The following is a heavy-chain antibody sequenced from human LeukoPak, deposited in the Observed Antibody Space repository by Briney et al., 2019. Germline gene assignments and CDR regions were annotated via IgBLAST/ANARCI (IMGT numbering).Heavy chain of an antibody. CDR2: IYYSGST. D-gene: IGHD5-12*01. V-gene: IGHV4-59*01. CDR3: ARVEGGYGWYYFDY. CDR1: GGSISSYY. J-gene: IGHJ4*02. Sequence: SETLSLTCTVSGGSISSYYWSWIRQPPGKGLEWIGYIYYSGSTNYNPSLKSRVTISVDTSKNQFSLKLSSVTAADTAVYYCARVEGGYGWYYFDYWGQGTLVTVSS.